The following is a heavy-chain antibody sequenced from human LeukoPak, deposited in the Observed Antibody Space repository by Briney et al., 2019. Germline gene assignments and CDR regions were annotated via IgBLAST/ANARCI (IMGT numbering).Heavy chain of an antibody. J-gene: IGHJ6*03. Sequence: PGGSLRLSCAASGFTFSRNGMNWVRQAPGKGLEWVSSISTSSSYIYYADSVKGRFTISRDDAKNSLYLQMNSLRVEDTALYYCARDGGWHKRGLDHYYYYMDVWGKGTTVIVSS. D-gene: IGHD6-19*01. CDR3: ARDGGWHKRGLDHYYYYMDV. CDR1: GFTFSRNG. CDR2: ISTSSSYI. V-gene: IGHV3-21*04.